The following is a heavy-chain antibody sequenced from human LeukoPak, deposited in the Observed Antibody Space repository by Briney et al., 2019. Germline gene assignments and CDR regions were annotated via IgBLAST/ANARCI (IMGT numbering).Heavy chain of an antibody. V-gene: IGHV5-51*01. J-gene: IGHJ4*02. Sequence: GESPNISRKGPGYSFRGYWIGWVRQMPGKGLEGVGIIYPGNSDTRYSPSFQGQVTISADRSTRSAYLQWGSLKASDTAIYFCARHKQWLTPPDYWGQGTLVTVSS. CDR2: IYPGNSDT. CDR1: GYSFRGYW. D-gene: IGHD6-19*01. CDR3: ARHKQWLTPPDY.